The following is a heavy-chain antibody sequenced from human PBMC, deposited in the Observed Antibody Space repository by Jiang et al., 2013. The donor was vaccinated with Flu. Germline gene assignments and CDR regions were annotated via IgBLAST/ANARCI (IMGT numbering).Heavy chain of an antibody. CDR1: GGSISSGGYY. J-gene: IGHJ4*02. CDR3: AILFSGRDLWYFDY. CDR2: IYYSGST. V-gene: IGHV4-31*03. Sequence: GPGLVKPSQTLSLTCTVSGGSISSGGYYWSWIRQHPGKGLEWIGYIYYSGSTYYNPSLKSRVTISVDTSKNQFSLKVSSVTAADTAVYYCAILFSGRDLWYFDYWGQGTLVTVSS. D-gene: IGHD1-26*01.